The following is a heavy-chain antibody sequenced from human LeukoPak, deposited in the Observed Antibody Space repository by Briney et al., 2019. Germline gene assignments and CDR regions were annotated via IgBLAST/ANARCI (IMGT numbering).Heavy chain of an antibody. V-gene: IGHV4-30-4*01. J-gene: IGHJ3*02. CDR3: ARDCSGGSCYGAFDI. CDR1: GASIRSGDYY. Sequence: SETLSLTCTVSGASIRSGDYYWRWIRQPPGRGLEWIGYIYDSGSTYYNPSLKSRITISVDTSENRFSLKLSSVTATDTAVYYCARDCSGGSCYGAFDIWGQGTMVTVSS. D-gene: IGHD2-15*01. CDR2: IYDSGST.